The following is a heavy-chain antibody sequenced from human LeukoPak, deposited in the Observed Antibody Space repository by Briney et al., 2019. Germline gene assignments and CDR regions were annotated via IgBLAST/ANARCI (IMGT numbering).Heavy chain of an antibody. V-gene: IGHV1-2*02. CDR3: ARDRVSSSWCDY. Sequence: ASVKVSCRASGYTFTGYYMHWVRQAPGQGLEWMGWINPNSGGTNYAQKFQGRVTMTRDTSISTAYMELRRLRSDDTAVYYCARDRVSSSWCDYWGQGTLVTVSS. D-gene: IGHD6-13*01. J-gene: IGHJ4*02. CDR2: INPNSGGT. CDR1: GYTFTGYY.